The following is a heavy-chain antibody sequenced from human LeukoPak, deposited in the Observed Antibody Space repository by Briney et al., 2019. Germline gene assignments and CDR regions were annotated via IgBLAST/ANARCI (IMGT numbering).Heavy chain of an antibody. V-gene: IGHV3-33*01. CDR1: GFTFSSYG. D-gene: IGHD6-19*01. Sequence: GGSLRLSCAASGFTFSSYGMHWVRQAPGKGLEWVAVIWYDGSNKYYADSVKGRFTISRDNPKNTLYLQMNSLRAEDTAVYYCARDAGDSSGWYGWFDPWGQGTLVTVSS. J-gene: IGHJ5*02. CDR3: ARDAGDSSGWYGWFDP. CDR2: IWYDGSNK.